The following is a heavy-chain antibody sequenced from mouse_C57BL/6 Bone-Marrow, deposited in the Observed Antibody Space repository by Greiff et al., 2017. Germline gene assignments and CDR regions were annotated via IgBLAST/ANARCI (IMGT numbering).Heavy chain of an antibody. CDR2: ISYDGSN. Sequence: EVQLQESGPGLVKPSQSLSLTCSVTGYSITSGYYWNWIRQFPGNKLEWMGYISYDGSNNYNPSLKNPISITRDTSKNQFFLTLNSVTTEDTATYYCARGFYYGRPWFAYWGQGTLVTVSA. CDR3: ARGFYYGRPWFAY. CDR1: GYSITSGYY. V-gene: IGHV3-6*01. D-gene: IGHD1-1*01. J-gene: IGHJ3*01.